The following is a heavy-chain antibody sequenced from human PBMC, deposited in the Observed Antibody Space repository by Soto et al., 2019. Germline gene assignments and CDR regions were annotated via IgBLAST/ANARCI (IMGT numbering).Heavy chain of an antibody. J-gene: IGHJ4*02. D-gene: IGHD3-16*02. Sequence: ASVKVSCKASGFTFTSSAVQWVRQARGQRLEWIGWIVVGSGNTNYAQKFQERVTITRDMSTSTAYMELSSLRSEDTAVYYCAVWGSYRYKFDYWGQGTLVTVSS. CDR1: GFTFTSSA. V-gene: IGHV1-58*01. CDR2: IVVGSGNT. CDR3: AVWGSYRYKFDY.